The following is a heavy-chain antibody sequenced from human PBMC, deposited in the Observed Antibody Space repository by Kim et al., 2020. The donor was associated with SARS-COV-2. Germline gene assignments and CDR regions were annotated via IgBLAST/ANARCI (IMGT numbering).Heavy chain of an antibody. V-gene: IGHV3-30-3*01. Sequence: GGSLRLSCAASGFTFSSCAMHWVRQAPGKGLEWVAVISYDGSNKNYADSVKGRFTISRDNSKNTLYLQMNSLRAEDTALYYCARDPGSRLRGLTYSYYGMDVWGHGTTGSASS. CDR1: GFTFSSCA. J-gene: IGHJ6*02. D-gene: IGHD4-17*01. CDR3: ARDPGSRLRGLTYSYYGMDV. CDR2: ISYDGSNK.